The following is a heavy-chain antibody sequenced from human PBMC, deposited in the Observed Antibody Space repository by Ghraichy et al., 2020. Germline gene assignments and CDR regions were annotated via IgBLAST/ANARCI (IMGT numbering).Heavy chain of an antibody. Sequence: GGSLRLSCAASGFTFSSYSMNWVRQAPGKGLEWVSSISSSSSYIYYADSVKGRFTISRDNAKNSLYLQMNSLRAEDTAVYFCARDNGDGYNYYDYWGQGTLVTVSS. V-gene: IGHV3-21*01. D-gene: IGHD5-24*01. CDR2: ISSSSSYI. CDR3: ARDNGDGYNYYDY. CDR1: GFTFSSYS. J-gene: IGHJ4*02.